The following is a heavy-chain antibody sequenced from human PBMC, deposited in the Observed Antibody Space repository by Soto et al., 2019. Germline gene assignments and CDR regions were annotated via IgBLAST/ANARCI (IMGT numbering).Heavy chain of an antibody. CDR3: ARGVGSGSYYNQYNWFDP. CDR1: GYTFTSYG. D-gene: IGHD3-10*01. Sequence: ASVKVSCKASGYTFTSYGISWVRQAPGQGLEWMGWISAYNGNTNYAQKLQGRVTMTTDTSTSTAYMKLRSLRSDDTAVYYCARGVGSGSYYNQYNWFDPWGQGTLVTVSS. CDR2: ISAYNGNT. J-gene: IGHJ5*02. V-gene: IGHV1-18*01.